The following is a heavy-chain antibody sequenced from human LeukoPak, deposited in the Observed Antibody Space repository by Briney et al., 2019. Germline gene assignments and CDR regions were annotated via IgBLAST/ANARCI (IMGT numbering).Heavy chain of an antibody. CDR2: INPNSGGT. Sequence: GASVKVSCKASGYTFTSYGISWVRQAPGQGLEWMGWINPNSGGTNYAQKFQGRVTMTRDTSISTAYMELSRLRSDDTAVYYCARGGRWLQSYSSFDPWGQGTLVTVSS. D-gene: IGHD5-24*01. J-gene: IGHJ5*02. V-gene: IGHV1-2*02. CDR3: ARGGRWLQSYSSFDP. CDR1: GYTFTSYG.